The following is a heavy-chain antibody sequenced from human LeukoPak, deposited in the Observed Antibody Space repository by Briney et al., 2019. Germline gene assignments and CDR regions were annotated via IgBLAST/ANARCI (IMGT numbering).Heavy chain of an antibody. Sequence: SETLSLTCTVSGGSISSYCWSWIRQPAGKGLEWIGRIYTSGSTNYNPSLKSRVTMSVDTSKNQFSLKLSSVTAADTAVYYCARVVGATTDYYFDYWGQGTLVTVSS. CDR2: IYTSGST. V-gene: IGHV4-4*07. D-gene: IGHD1-26*01. CDR1: GGSISSYC. J-gene: IGHJ4*02. CDR3: ARVVGATTDYYFDY.